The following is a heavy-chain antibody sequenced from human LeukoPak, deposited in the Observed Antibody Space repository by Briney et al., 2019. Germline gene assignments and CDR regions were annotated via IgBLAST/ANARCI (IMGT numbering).Heavy chain of an antibody. J-gene: IGHJ3*02. V-gene: IGHV4-59*02. Sequence: PSETLTLTCTVSGASVRSDHWNWIRQPPGKGLEWIAYMHGSGSPNYNPSLASRLTLSVDATESLLSLKLTSVTAADTAVYFCARDLSVNAFDIWGQGTLVTVSS. CDR2: MHGSGSP. D-gene: IGHD2/OR15-2a*01. CDR3: ARDLSVNAFDI. CDR1: GASVRSDH.